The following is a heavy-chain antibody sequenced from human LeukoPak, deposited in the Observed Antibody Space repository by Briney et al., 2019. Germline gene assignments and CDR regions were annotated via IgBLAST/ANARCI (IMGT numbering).Heavy chain of an antibody. Sequence: PSETLSLTCTVSGGSISSYYWSWIRQPPGKGLEWIGYIYYSGSTNYNPSLKSRVTISVDTSKNQFSLKLSSVTAADTAVYYCARDRGYEAFDIWGQGTVVTVSS. V-gene: IGHV4-59*01. CDR3: ARDRGYEAFDI. CDR1: GGSISSYY. D-gene: IGHD5-12*01. CDR2: IYYSGST. J-gene: IGHJ3*02.